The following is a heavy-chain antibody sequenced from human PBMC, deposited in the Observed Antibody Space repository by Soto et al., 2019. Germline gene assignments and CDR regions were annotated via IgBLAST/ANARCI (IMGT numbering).Heavy chain of an antibody. CDR1: GVTFSTDG. D-gene: IGHD6-19*01. J-gene: IGHJ4*02. Sequence: GRALRLWSAASGVTFSTDGMHWCRQAPGKGLEWVAGISYDGSKKYYIDPVKGRFTISRDNSKNTLYLQMNTLRADDTAMYYCVCPGVAVIVQAPLRLGYWGQGT. V-gene: IGHV3-30*03. CDR3: VCPGVAVIVQAPLRLGY. CDR2: ISYDGSKK.